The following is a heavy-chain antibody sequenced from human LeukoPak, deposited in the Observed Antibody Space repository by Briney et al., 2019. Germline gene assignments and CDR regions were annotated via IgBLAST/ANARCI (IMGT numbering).Heavy chain of an antibody. CDR2: ISGSGGST. V-gene: IGHV3-23*01. J-gene: IGHJ6*02. CDR3: AKGRVGRLARRGYYGMDV. Sequence: GGSLRLSCAVSGFTVSSNYMSWVRQPPGKGLEWVSVISGSGGSTYYADSVKGRFTISRDNSKNTLYLQMNSLRAEDTAVYYCAKGRVGRLARRGYYGMDVWGQGTTVTVSS. CDR1: GFTVSSNY. D-gene: IGHD1-1*01.